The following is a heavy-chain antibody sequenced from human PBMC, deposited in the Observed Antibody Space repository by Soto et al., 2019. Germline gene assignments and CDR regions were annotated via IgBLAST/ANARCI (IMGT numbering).Heavy chain of an antibody. CDR1: GFTFSSYA. V-gene: IGHV3-64D*06. D-gene: IGHD6-19*01. CDR3: VKVLGWSNYDY. CDR2: ISSNGGST. J-gene: IGHJ4*02. Sequence: GGSLRLSCSASGFTFSSYAMHWVRQAPGKGLEYVSAISSNGGSTYYAHSVKGRFTIPRDNSKNTLYLQMSSLRAEDTAVYYCVKVLGWSNYDYWGQGTLVTVSA.